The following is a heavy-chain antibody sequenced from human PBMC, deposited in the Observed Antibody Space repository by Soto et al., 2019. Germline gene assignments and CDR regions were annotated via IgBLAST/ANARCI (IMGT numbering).Heavy chain of an antibody. D-gene: IGHD5-12*01. J-gene: IGHJ4*02. CDR2: ISYDGSNK. CDR3: ASQDGYNLQIDY. V-gene: IGHV3-30*03. CDR1: GFTFSSYG. Sequence: GGSLRLSCAASGFTFSSYGMHWVRQAPGKGLEWVAVISYDGSNKYYADSVKGRFTISRDNSKNTLYLQMNSLRAEDTAVYYCASQDGYNLQIDYWGQGTLVTVSS.